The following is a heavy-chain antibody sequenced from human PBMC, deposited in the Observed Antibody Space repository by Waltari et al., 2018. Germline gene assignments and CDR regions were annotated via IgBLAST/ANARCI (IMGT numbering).Heavy chain of an antibody. V-gene: IGHV4-34*01. Sequence: QVQLQQWGAGLLKPSETLSLTCAVYGGSFSGYYWSWIRQPPGKGLEWIGEINHRGSTNYNPSLKSRVTISVDTSKNQFSLKLSSVTAADTAVYYCARGIEELLPDYWGQGTLVTVSS. J-gene: IGHJ4*02. CDR1: GGSFSGYY. D-gene: IGHD1-26*01. CDR2: INHRGST. CDR3: ARGIEELLPDY.